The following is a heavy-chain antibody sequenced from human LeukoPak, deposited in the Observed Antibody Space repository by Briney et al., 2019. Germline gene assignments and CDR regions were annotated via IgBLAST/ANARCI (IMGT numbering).Heavy chain of an antibody. CDR1: KFNFNSYG. V-gene: IGHV3-23*01. CDR2: ISGSGGST. J-gene: IGHJ4*02. D-gene: IGHD3-16*01. Sequence: GGSLRLSCTTSKFNFNSYGMTWVRQAPGKGLEWVSSISGSGGSTQYAASVQGRFTISRDNSKNTLYLQMNSLRAEDTAVYYCARVGASDGPLDYWGQGTLVTVSS. CDR3: ARVGASDGPLDY.